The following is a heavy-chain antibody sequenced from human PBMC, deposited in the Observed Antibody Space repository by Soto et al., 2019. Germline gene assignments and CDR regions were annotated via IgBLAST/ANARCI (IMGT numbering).Heavy chain of an antibody. CDR3: ARSFGGAAAGPFDY. D-gene: IGHD6-13*01. CDR2: IYYSGST. Sequence: QVQLQESGPGLVKPSQTLSLTCTVSGGSISSGGYYWSWIRQHPGKGLEWIGYIYYSGSTYYTPSRKSRVTISVDTSKNQFALKLSSVTAADTAVYYCARSFGGAAAGPFDYWGQGTLVTVSS. CDR1: GGSISSGGYY. V-gene: IGHV4-31*03. J-gene: IGHJ4*02.